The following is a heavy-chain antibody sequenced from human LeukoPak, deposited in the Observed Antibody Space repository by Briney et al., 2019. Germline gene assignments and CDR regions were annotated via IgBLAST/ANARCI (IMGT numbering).Heavy chain of an antibody. J-gene: IGHJ4*02. V-gene: IGHV1-18*01. CDR3: AREGSSGYRELDY. CDR2: ISAYNGNT. CDR1: GYTFTSYG. D-gene: IGHD3-22*01. Sequence: ASVKVSCKASGYTFTSYGVSWGRRAPGQGLEWRGWISAYNGNTNYAQKLQGRVTMTTDTSTSTAYMELRSLRSDDTAVYYCAREGSSGYRELDYWGQGTLVTVSS.